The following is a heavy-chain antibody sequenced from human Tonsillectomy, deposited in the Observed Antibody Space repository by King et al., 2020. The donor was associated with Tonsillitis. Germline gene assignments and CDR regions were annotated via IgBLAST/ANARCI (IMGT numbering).Heavy chain of an antibody. CDR2: INPNSGGT. V-gene: IGHV1-2*02. J-gene: IGHJ6*02. D-gene: IGHD5-12*01. Sequence: QLVQSGAEVKKPGASVKVSCKASGYTFTGYYMHWVRQVPGQGLEWMGWINPNSGGTNYAQKFQGRVTMTRDTSITAAYMELSRLRSDDTAVYYCATGPSDIVARGVAASYYYYGMDVWGQGTTVTVSS. CDR3: ATGPSDIVARGVAASYYYYGMDV. CDR1: GYTFTGYY.